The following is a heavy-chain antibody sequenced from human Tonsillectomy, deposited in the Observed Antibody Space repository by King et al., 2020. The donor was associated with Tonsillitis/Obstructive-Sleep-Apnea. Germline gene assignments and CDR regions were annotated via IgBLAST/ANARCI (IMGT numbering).Heavy chain of an antibody. Sequence: ITLKESGPTLVKPTQTLTLTCSFSGFSLNTSGVSVGWIRQPPGKALEWLAVIYWDDDDRYSPSLKSRLTITKDTSKNQVVLKMTNMDPVDTATYYCAQSPGFLGGVVVWGKGTTVTVSS. CDR3: AQSPGFLGGVVV. CDR2: IYWDDDD. D-gene: IGHD3-3*01. CDR1: GFSLNTSGVS. J-gene: IGHJ6*04. V-gene: IGHV2-5*02.